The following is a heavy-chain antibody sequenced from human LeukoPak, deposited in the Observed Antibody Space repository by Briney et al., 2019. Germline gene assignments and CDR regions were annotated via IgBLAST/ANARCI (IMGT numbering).Heavy chain of an antibody. Sequence: AASVKVSCKASGYTFTSYDINWVRQATGQGLEWMGWMNPNSGNTGYAQKFQGRVTMTRNTSISTAYMELSSLRSEDTAVYYCTTDQRITVFGVVVNDHGAFDIWGQGTVVTVSS. V-gene: IGHV1-8*01. CDR1: GYTFTSYD. J-gene: IGHJ3*02. CDR3: TTDQRITVFGVVVNDHGAFDI. CDR2: MNPNSGNT. D-gene: IGHD3-3*01.